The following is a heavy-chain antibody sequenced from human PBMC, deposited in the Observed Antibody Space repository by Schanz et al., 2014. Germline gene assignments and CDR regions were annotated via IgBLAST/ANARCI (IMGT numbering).Heavy chain of an antibody. V-gene: IGHV3-30-3*01. CDR1: GFTFNSYA. J-gene: IGHJ4*02. CDR2: ISYDGNTK. Sequence: QVQLVESGGGVVQPGGSLGLSCAASGFTFNSYAFHWVRQAPGKGLEWVALISYDGNTKYYADSVKGRFTISRDNSKNTLYLQMNSLRADDTAVYYCARDLLVSHYDFWSGNDYWGQGILVTVSS. CDR3: ARDLLVSHYDFWSGNDY. D-gene: IGHD3-3*01.